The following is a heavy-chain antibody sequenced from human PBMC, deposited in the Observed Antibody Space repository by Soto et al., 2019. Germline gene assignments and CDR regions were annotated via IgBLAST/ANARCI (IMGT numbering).Heavy chain of an antibody. V-gene: IGHV4-4*02. J-gene: IGHJ6*03. CDR2: IEHSGST. CDR3: ARQNEWLYYMDV. Sequence: SETLSLTCAVSSGSINSSNWWSWVRQPPGKGLEWIGEIEHSGSTNYNPSLKCRVTISVYKSKNHFSLKLSSVFAVDTAVYYCARQNEWLYYMDVWGKGTTVSVSS. D-gene: IGHD3-9*01. CDR1: SGSINSSNW.